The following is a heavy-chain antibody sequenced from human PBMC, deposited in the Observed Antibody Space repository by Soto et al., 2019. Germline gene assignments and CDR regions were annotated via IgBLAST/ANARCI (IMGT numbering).Heavy chain of an antibody. D-gene: IGHD3-10*01. CDR3: ARGVGSGSYYNQYNWFDP. J-gene: IGHJ5*02. Sequence: ASVKVSCKASGYTFTNYGISWVRQAPGQGLEWIGWINVYNGNTKYAQKVQGRVTMTTDTSTSTAYMELRSLRSDDTAVYYCARGVGSGSYYNQYNWFDPWGQGTLVTVSS. CDR1: GYTFTNYG. CDR2: INVYNGNT. V-gene: IGHV1-18*01.